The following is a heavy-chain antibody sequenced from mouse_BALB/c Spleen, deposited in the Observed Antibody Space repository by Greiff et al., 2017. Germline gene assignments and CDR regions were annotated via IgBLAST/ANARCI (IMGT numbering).Heavy chain of an antibody. CDR3: ARQGYYGYDDVYYFDY. V-gene: IGHV5-6*01. J-gene: IGHJ2*01. CDR2: ISSGGSYT. D-gene: IGHD2-2*01. Sequence: EVKLMESGGDLVKPGGSLKLSCAASGFTFSSYGMSWVRQTPDKRLEWVATISSGGSYTYYPDSVKGRFTISRDNAKNTLYLQMSSLKSEDTAMYYCARQGYYGYDDVYYFDYWGQGTTLTVSS. CDR1: GFTFSSYG.